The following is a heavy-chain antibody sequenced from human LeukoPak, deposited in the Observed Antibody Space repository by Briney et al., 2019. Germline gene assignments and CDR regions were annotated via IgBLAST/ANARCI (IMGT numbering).Heavy chain of an antibody. CDR2: INPNSGGT. CDR3: ARDYTGGSGWYALKNWFDP. J-gene: IGHJ5*02. V-gene: IGHV1-2*02. D-gene: IGHD6-19*01. CDR1: GYTFTGYY. Sequence: ASVKVSCKASGYTFTGYYMHWVRQAPGQGLEWMGWINPNSGGTNYAQKFQGRVTMTRDTSISTAYMELSRLRSDDTAVYYCARDYTGGSGWYALKNWFDPWGQGTLVTVSS.